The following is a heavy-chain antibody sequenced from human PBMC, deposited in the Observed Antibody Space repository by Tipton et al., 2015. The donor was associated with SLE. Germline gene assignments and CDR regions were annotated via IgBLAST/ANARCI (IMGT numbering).Heavy chain of an antibody. CDR2: ISAYNGNT. CDR1: GYTFTSYG. J-gene: IGHJ4*02. Sequence: QLVQSGAEVKKPGASVKVSCKASGYTFTSYGITWVRQAPGQGLEWMGWISAYNGNTNYAQKIQGRVTMTTDTSTSTAYMELRSLRSDDTAVYYCARLTSDDYGDSPSDYWGQGTLVTVSS. CDR3: ARLTSDDYGDSPSDY. V-gene: IGHV1-18*01. D-gene: IGHD4/OR15-4a*01.